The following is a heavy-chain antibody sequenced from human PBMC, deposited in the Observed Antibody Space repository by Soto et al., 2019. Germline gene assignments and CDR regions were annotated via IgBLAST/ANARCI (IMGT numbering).Heavy chain of an antibody. CDR3: ASTGGTVTPYYYYYYMDV. D-gene: IGHD4-17*01. Sequence: SETLSLTCTVSGGSISSYYWSWIRQPPGKGLEWIGYIYYSGSTNYNPSLKSRVTISVDTSKNQFSLKLSSVTAADTAVYYCASTGGTVTPYYYYYYMDVWGKGTTVTVSS. CDR1: GGSISSYY. V-gene: IGHV4-59*08. J-gene: IGHJ6*03. CDR2: IYYSGST.